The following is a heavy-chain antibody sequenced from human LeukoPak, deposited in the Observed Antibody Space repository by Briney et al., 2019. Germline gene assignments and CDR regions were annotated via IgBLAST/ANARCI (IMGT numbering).Heavy chain of an antibody. CDR1: GFTFSSYA. Sequence: GGSLRLSCTAIGFTFSSYAMNWVRQAPGKGLEWVSAISGSGGSTYYADSVKGRFTISRDNSKNTLYLQMNSLRAEDTAVYYCAKDTYSGSYSSFDYWGQGTLVTVSS. D-gene: IGHD1-26*01. V-gene: IGHV3-23*01. J-gene: IGHJ4*02. CDR3: AKDTYSGSYSSFDY. CDR2: ISGSGGST.